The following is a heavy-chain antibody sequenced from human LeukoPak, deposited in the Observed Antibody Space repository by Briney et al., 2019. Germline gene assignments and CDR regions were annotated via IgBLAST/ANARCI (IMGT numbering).Heavy chain of an antibody. Sequence: PGGSLRLSCDGSGFPFINYAMSWVRQASGKGLEWVSSISSSGASTHYADSVKGPFTISRDSSKNTVYLHMSDLRAGDTAVYYCAESPGGYWGQGTLVIASS. J-gene: IGHJ4*02. D-gene: IGHD3-16*01. CDR2: ISSSGAST. CDR1: GFPFINYA. V-gene: IGHV3-23*01. CDR3: AESPGGY.